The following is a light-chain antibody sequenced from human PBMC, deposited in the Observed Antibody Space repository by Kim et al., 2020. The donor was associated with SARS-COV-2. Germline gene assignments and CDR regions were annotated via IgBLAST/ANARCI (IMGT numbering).Light chain of an antibody. CDR3: NSRDSSGNHLV. V-gene: IGLV3-19*01. Sequence: SSELTQDPAVSVALGQTVRITCQGDSLRSYYASWYQQKPGQAPVLVIYDKNNRPSGIPDRFSGSSSGNTASLTITGAQAEDEADYCCNSRDSSGNHLVFGGGTQLTVL. CDR2: DKN. CDR1: SLRSYY. J-gene: IGLJ2*01.